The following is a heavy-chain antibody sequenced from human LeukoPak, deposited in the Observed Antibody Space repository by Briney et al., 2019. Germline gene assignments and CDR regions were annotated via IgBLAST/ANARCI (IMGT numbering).Heavy chain of an antibody. V-gene: IGHV3-23*01. J-gene: IGHJ4*02. CDR1: GFTFSSYG. CDR2: SGSGGST. D-gene: IGHD4-17*01. Sequence: QPGGSLRLSCAASGFTFSSYGMSWVRQAPGKGLEWVSASGSGGSTYYADSVKGRFTISRDNSKNTLYLQMNSLRAEDTAVYYCAKAGFSVTTDFDYWGQGTLVTVSS. CDR3: AKAGFSVTTDFDY.